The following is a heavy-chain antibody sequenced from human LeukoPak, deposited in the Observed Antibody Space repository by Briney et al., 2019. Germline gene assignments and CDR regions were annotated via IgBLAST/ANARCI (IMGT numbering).Heavy chain of an antibody. CDR1: GGSISSGGYY. CDR2: IYYSGST. V-gene: IGHV4-31*03. Sequence: SETLSLTCTVSGGSISSGGYYWSWIRQHPGKGLEWIGYIYYSGSTYYNPSLKSRVTISVDTSKNQFSLKLSSVTAADTAVYYCARGARRPNSPYFDYWGQGTLVTVSS. J-gene: IGHJ4*02. CDR3: ARGARRPNSPYFDY. D-gene: IGHD2-21*01.